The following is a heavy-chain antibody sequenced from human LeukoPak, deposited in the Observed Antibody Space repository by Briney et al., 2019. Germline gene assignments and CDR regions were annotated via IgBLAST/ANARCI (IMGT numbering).Heavy chain of an antibody. CDR3: ARDANVDTAMASYFDY. V-gene: IGHV3-7*01. CDR1: GFTFSSYW. Sequence: GGSLRLSCAASGFTFSSYWMSWVRQAPGKGLEWVANIKQDGSEKYYVDSVKGRFTISGDNAKNSLYLQMNSLRAEDTAVYYCARDANVDTAMASYFDYWGQGTLVTVSS. J-gene: IGHJ4*02. CDR2: IKQDGSEK. D-gene: IGHD5-18*01.